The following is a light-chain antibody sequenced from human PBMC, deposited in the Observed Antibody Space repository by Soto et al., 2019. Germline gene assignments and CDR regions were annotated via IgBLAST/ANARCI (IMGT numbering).Light chain of an antibody. J-gene: IGKJ4*01. CDR3: QQSYNTPL. Sequence: DTQMTQFPSSLSASIGDRVTITCRTSQRISSYLNWYQQKPGKAPKLLIYGTSSLQSGVPSRFSGSGSGTAFTLTISSLQPEDLATYYCQQSYNTPLFGGGTKVDIK. CDR1: QRISSY. V-gene: IGKV1-39*01. CDR2: GTS.